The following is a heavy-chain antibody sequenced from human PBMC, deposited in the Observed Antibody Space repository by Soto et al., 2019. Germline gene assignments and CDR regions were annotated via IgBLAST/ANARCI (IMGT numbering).Heavy chain of an antibody. J-gene: IGHJ6*02. D-gene: IGHD2-15*01. CDR2: IYYRSKWFH. V-gene: IGHV6-1*01. CDR3: ARVHCSAGTCLDGLDF. CDR1: GDSVSSNGAC. Sequence: TLSLTCVISGDSVSSNGACWNWIRQSPSRGLQWLGRIYYRSKWFHDYAASVESRMAINPDTSRNQFSLQLNYVTPEDTAVYYCARVHCSAGTCLDGLDFWGQGTTVTVSS.